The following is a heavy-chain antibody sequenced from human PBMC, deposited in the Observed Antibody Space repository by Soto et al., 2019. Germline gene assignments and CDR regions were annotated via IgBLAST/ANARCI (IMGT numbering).Heavy chain of an antibody. CDR2: INPNSGDT. CDR3: ASGYCSSTSCYSFDY. V-gene: IGHV1-2*02. CDR1: GYTFTDYY. J-gene: IGHJ4*02. D-gene: IGHD2-2*01. Sequence: GASVKVSCKASGYTFTDYYMHWMRQAPGQGPQWMGWINPNSGDTNYAQKFQGRVTMTRDTSISTAYMELSRLRSDDTAVYYCASGYCSSTSCYSFDYWGQGTLVTVSS.